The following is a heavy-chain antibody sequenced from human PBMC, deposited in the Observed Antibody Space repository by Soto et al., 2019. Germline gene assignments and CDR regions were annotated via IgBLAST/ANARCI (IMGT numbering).Heavy chain of an antibody. CDR3: VREVGDSCGYFDF. CDR2: MWYDGTNK. V-gene: IGHV3-33*01. Sequence: QVQLVESGGGVVQPGRSLRVSCAASGFTFSTYVMHWVRQAPGKGLEWVAVMWYDGTNKFYADSVKGRFTISRDNSKNTLYLQMNSLRAEDTAVYYCVREVGDSCGYFDFWGQGTLVTVSS. J-gene: IGHJ4*02. D-gene: IGHD3-22*01. CDR1: GFTFSTYV.